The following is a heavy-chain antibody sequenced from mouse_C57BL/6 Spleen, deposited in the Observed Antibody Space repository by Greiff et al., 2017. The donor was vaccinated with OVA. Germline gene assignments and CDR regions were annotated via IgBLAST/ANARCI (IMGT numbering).Heavy chain of an antibody. Sequence: VQLHQPGAELVRPGTSVKLSCKASGYTFTSYWMHWVKQRPGQGLEWIGVIDPSDSYTNYNQKFKGKATLTVDTSSSTAYMQLSSLTSEDSAVYYCASFWENWGQGTTLTVSS. CDR1: GYTFTSYW. CDR2: IDPSDSYT. CDR3: ASFWEN. J-gene: IGHJ2*01. V-gene: IGHV1-59*01. D-gene: IGHD4-1*01.